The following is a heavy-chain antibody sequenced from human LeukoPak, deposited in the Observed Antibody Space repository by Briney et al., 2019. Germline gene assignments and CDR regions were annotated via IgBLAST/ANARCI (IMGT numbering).Heavy chain of an antibody. CDR2: MYYDGST. D-gene: IGHD1-26*01. V-gene: IGHV4-39*01. Sequence: SETLSLTCTVSGGSIYSTTFYWGWIRQPPGKGLEWIGSMYYDGSTYHNPSLKSRVTVSVDTSNNQFSLKLTSVTAADTAVYFCARRSDSGSDDGEDYFDYWGQGTLVTVSS. CDR3: ARRSDSGSDDGEDYFDY. J-gene: IGHJ4*02. CDR1: GGSIYSTTFY.